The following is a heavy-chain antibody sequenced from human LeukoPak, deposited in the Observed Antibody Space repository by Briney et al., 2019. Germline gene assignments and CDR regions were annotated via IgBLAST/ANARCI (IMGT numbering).Heavy chain of an antibody. V-gene: IGHV3-23*01. CDR1: GFTFSSYA. CDR2: ISGSGGST. D-gene: IGHD3-22*01. J-gene: IGHJ3*02. Sequence: GGSLRLSCAASGFTFSSYAMSWVRQAPGKGLEWVSAISGSGGSTYYADSVKGRFTIARDNSKNTLYLQMNSLRAEDTAVYYCAKLMVVVITFDAFDIWGQGTMVTVSS. CDR3: AKLMVVVITFDAFDI.